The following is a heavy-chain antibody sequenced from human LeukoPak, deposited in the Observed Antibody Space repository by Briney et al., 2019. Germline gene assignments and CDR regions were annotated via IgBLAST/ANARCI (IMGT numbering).Heavy chain of an antibody. D-gene: IGHD3-16*01. CDR3: ARVLTPESYYYMDV. J-gene: IGHJ6*03. V-gene: IGHV1-69*05. CDR1: GGTFSSYA. CDR2: IIPIFGTA. Sequence: SVKVSCKASGGTFSSYAIIWVRQAPGQGLEWMGGIIPIFGTANYAQKFQGRVTITTDESTSTAYMELSSLRSEDTAVYYCARVLTPESYYYMDVWGKGTTVTVSS.